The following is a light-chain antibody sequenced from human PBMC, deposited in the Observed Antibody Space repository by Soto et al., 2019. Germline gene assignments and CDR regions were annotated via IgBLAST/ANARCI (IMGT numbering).Light chain of an antibody. J-gene: IGLJ3*02. CDR2: GNT. CDR3: QSYDSSLSGLWV. V-gene: IGLV1-40*01. CDR1: SSNFGADYD. Sequence: QSVLTQPPSVSGAPGQRVTISCTGSSSNFGADYDVHWYQQLPGTAPKLLIFGNTNRPSGVPDRFSGSKSGTSASLAITGLQAEDEADYYCQSYDSSLSGLWVFGGGTKLTVL.